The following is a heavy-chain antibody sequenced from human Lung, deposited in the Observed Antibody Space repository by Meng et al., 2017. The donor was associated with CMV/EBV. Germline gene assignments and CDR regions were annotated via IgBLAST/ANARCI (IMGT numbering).Heavy chain of an antibody. J-gene: IGHJ4*02. CDR2: IDDSGST. D-gene: IGHD1-26*01. Sequence: QVQLQESGPGLVKPSGTLSLPCVVSGGSISSNIRWTWVRQPPGKGLEWIGDIDDSGSTNYNPSLNSRISISLDKSKNHFSLKVNSVTAADTAVYYCARGKQDAWELLAYWGQGALVTVSS. CDR1: GGSISSNIR. CDR3: ARGKQDAWELLAY. V-gene: IGHV4-4*02.